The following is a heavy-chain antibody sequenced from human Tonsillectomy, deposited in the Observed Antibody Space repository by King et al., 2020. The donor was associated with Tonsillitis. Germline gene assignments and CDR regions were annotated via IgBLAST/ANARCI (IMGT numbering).Heavy chain of an antibody. Sequence: VQLVESGGGLVRPGGSLRLSCAASGFTFSDYYMSWIRQAPGKGLEWISFISGSSDYTNYADSVKGRFTISRDNAKNSLHLQINSLRAEDTAMYYCARGRPRVHYFGMDVWGQGTTVTVSS. CDR1: GFTFSDYY. CDR2: ISGSSDYT. V-gene: IGHV3-11*06. D-gene: IGHD3-9*01. CDR3: ARGRPRVHYFGMDV. J-gene: IGHJ6*02.